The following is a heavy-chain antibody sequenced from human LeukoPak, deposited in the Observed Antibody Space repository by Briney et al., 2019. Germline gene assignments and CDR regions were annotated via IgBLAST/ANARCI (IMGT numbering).Heavy chain of an antibody. Sequence: GASVKVSCKASGGTFSSYAISWVRQAPGQGLEWMGRIIPILGIANYAQKFQGRVTITADKSTSTAYMELSSLRSEDTAVYYCARGLAEYYDFWSGYYVEGNFDYWGQGTLVTVPS. D-gene: IGHD3-3*01. CDR2: IIPILGIA. CDR3: ARGLAEYYDFWSGYYVEGNFDY. V-gene: IGHV1-69*04. CDR1: GGTFSSYA. J-gene: IGHJ4*02.